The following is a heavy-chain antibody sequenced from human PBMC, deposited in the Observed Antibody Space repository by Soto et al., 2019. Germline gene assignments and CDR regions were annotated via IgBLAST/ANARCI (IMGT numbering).Heavy chain of an antibody. CDR1: GDTFTDYY. D-gene: IGHD2-21*02. J-gene: IGHJ4*02. CDR2: VNPSGGHT. Sequence: QVQLMQSGAEVKKPGASVKVSRKASGDTFTDYYIHWVRQAPGQGLEWMGTVNPSGGHTTYAQHFLGRVTMTRDTSTSTLYMELTSLTSDDTAIYYCARGGHVVVVTASLVYWGQGTLVTVSS. CDR3: ARGGHVVVVTASLVY. V-gene: IGHV1-46*01.